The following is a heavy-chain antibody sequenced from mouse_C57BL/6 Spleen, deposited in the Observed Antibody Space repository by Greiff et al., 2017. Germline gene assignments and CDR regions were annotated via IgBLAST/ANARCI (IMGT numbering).Heavy chain of an antibody. J-gene: IGHJ3*01. Sequence: VKLVESGPGLVAPSQSLSITCTVSGFSLTSYAISWVRQPPGKGLEWLGVIWTGGGTNYNSALKSRLSISKDNSKSQVFLKMNSLQTDDTARYYCASFYDGYYPFAYWGQGTLVTVSA. V-gene: IGHV2-9-1*01. CDR1: GFSLTSYA. CDR2: IWTGGGT. D-gene: IGHD2-3*01. CDR3: ASFYDGYYPFAY.